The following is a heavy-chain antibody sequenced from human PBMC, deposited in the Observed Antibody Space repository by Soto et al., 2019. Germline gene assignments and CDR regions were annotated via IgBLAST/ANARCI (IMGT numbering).Heavy chain of an antibody. V-gene: IGHV3-30-3*01. Sequence: QVQLVESGGGVVQPGRSLRLSCAASGFTFSSYAMHWVRQAPGKGLEWVAVISYDGSNKYYADSVKGRFTISRDNSKNXXYXQXXSLRAEDTAVYYCAREDYYDSSGYYYVGYYYGMDVWGQGTTVTVSS. CDR2: ISYDGSNK. J-gene: IGHJ6*02. CDR3: AREDYYDSSGYYYVGYYYGMDV. D-gene: IGHD3-22*01. CDR1: GFTFSSYA.